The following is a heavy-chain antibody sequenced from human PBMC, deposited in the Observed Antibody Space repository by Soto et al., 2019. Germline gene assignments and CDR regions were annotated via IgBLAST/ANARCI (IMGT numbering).Heavy chain of an antibody. CDR3: ARHGGNCSGGSCVNWLDP. V-gene: IGHV4-39*01. CDR1: GGSISSSSYY. J-gene: IGHJ5*02. CDR2: IYYSGST. D-gene: IGHD2-15*01. Sequence: SETLSLTCTVSGGSISSSSYYWGWIRQPPGKGLEWIGSIYYSGSTYYNPSLKSRVTISVDTSKNQFSLKLSSVTAADTAVYYCARHGGNCSGGSCVNWLDPWGQGTLVTVSS.